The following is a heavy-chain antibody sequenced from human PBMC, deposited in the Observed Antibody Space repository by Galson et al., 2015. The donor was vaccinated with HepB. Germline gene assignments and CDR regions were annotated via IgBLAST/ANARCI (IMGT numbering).Heavy chain of an antibody. CDR1: EYSFSDYW. J-gene: IGHJ4*02. Sequence: QSGAEVKKPGESLRISCKGSEYSFSDYWINWVRQTPGEGLEWMGRIDPSDSYINYSPSFQGQVTISADKSISTAYLQWSSLKASDTAMYYCARRYYYDSSGYFDYWGQGTLVTVSS. CDR3: ARRYYYDSSGYFDY. CDR2: IDPSDSYI. D-gene: IGHD3-22*01. V-gene: IGHV5-10-1*04.